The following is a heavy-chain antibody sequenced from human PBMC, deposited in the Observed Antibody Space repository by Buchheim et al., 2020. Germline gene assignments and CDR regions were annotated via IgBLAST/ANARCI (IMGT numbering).Heavy chain of an antibody. V-gene: IGHV3-74*01. D-gene: IGHD3-9*01. Sequence: EVQLVESGGGLVQPGGSLRLSCAASGFTFSSYWIHWVRQAPGKGLVLVSRINSDGSSTSYADSVKGRFTISRDNATNTLYLQMNSLRDEDTAVYYCARSLYYDILTGSPLWYFDYWGQGTL. CDR2: INSDGSST. J-gene: IGHJ4*02. CDR1: GFTFSSYW. CDR3: ARSLYYDILTGSPLWYFDY.